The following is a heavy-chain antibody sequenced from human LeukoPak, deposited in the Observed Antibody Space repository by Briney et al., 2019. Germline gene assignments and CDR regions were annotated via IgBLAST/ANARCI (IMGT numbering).Heavy chain of an antibody. CDR1: GGTFSSYA. CDR2: IIPIFGTA. Sequence: ASVKVSCKASGGTFSSYAISWVRQAPGQGLEWMGGIIPIFGTANYAQKFQGRVTITTDESTSTAYMELSSLRSEDTAVYYCAAVGPGSGSYSFDYWGQGTLVTVSS. J-gene: IGHJ4*02. CDR3: AAVGPGSGSYSFDY. V-gene: IGHV1-69*05. D-gene: IGHD3-10*01.